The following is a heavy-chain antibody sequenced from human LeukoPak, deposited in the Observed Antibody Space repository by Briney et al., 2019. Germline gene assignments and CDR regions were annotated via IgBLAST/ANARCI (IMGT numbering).Heavy chain of an antibody. J-gene: IGHJ6*03. V-gene: IGHV1-46*01. Sequence: ASVKVSCKASGYTFTSYYMHWVRQAPGQGLEWMGIINPSGGSTSYAQKFQGRVTMTRDTSTSTVYMELSSLRSEDTAVYYCARDRTAAAGRVYYYYYYMDVWGKGTTVTVS. D-gene: IGHD6-13*01. CDR2: INPSGGST. CDR3: ARDRTAAAGRVYYYYYYMDV. CDR1: GYTFTSYY.